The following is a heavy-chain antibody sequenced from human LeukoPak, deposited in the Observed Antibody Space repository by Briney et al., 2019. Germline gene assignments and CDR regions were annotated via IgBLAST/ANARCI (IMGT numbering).Heavy chain of an antibody. CDR3: ARGTYYYDSSGCEPFDY. CDR2: INWNGGST. V-gene: IGHV3-20*04. J-gene: IGHJ4*02. D-gene: IGHD3-22*01. CDR1: GFTFDDYG. Sequence: GGSLRLSCAASGFTFDDYGMSWVRQAPGKGLEWVSGINWNGGSTGYADSVKGRFTISRDNAKNSLYLQMNSLRAEDTALYYCARGTYYYDSSGCEPFDYWGQGTLVTVSS.